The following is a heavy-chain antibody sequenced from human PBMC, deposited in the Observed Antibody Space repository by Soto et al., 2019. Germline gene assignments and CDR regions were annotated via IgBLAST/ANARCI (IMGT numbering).Heavy chain of an antibody. CDR2: IWYDGSNK. V-gene: IGHV3-33*01. CDR1: GFTFSSYG. J-gene: IGHJ3*02. D-gene: IGHD6-19*01. CDR3: ARDLYSSGLYAFDI. Sequence: GGSMRLSCAASGFTFSSYGMHWVRQAPGKGLEWVAVIWYDGSNKYYADSVKGRFTISRDNSKNTLYLQMNSLRAEDTAVYFCARDLYSSGLYAFDIWGQGTMVTVSS.